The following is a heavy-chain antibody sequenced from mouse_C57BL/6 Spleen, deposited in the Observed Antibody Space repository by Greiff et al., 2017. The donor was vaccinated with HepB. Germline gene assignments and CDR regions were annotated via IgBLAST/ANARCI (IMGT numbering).Heavy chain of an antibody. D-gene: IGHD1-1*01. V-gene: IGHV1-55*01. CDR1: GYTFTSYW. J-gene: IGHJ1*03. CDR2: IYPGSGST. Sequence: QVQLQQPGAELVKPGASVKMSCKASGYTFTSYWITWVKQRPGQGLEWIGDIYPGSGSTNYNEKFKSKATLTVDTSSSTAYMQRSSLTSEDSAVYYCARGGYGSSSWYFDVWGTGTTVTVSS. CDR3: ARGGYGSSSWYFDV.